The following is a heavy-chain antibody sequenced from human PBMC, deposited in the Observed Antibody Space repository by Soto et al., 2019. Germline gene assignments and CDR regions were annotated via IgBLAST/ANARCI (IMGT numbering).Heavy chain of an antibody. CDR2: IYYSGST. Sequence: SETLSLTCPVSGGSISSGGYYWSWIRQHPGKGLEWIGYIYYSGSTYYNPSLKSRVTISVDTSKNQFSLKLSSVTAADTAVYYCARVGVEMANDYWGQGTLVTVSS. V-gene: IGHV4-31*03. CDR3: ARVGVEMANDY. D-gene: IGHD2-15*01. CDR1: GGSISSGGYY. J-gene: IGHJ4*02.